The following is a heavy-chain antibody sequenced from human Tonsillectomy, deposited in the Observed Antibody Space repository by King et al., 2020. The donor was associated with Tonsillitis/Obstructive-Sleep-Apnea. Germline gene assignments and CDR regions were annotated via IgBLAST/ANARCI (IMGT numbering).Heavy chain of an antibody. CDR3: ARASDCSSTSCYPSYYYYYMDV. CDR1: GGTFSSYA. Sequence: LQLVQSGAEVKKPGSSVKVSCKASGGTFSSYAISWVRQAPGQGLDWMGGIIPIFGTANYAQKFQCRVTITADESTSTAYMERSSLRSEDTAVYYCARASDCSSTSCYPSYYYYYMDVWGKGTTVTVSS. CDR2: IIPIFGTA. D-gene: IGHD2-2*01. V-gene: IGHV1-69*01. J-gene: IGHJ6*03.